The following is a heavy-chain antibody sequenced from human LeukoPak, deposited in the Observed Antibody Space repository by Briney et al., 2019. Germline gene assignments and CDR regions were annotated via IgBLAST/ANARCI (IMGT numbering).Heavy chain of an antibody. V-gene: IGHV1-24*01. CDR3: TAGRAYSLLDF. D-gene: IGHD5-18*01. CDR1: GYRFTELS. J-gene: IGHJ4*02. CDR2: FDLVHGDT. Sequence: ASVKVSYKVSGYRFTELSRHWVRQAPGKGLEWLGGFDLVHGDTIYAQKFQGRVTMTEDTSTDTSYMVLSSLGSEDTAVYFCTAGRAYSLLDFWGQGTLVIVSS.